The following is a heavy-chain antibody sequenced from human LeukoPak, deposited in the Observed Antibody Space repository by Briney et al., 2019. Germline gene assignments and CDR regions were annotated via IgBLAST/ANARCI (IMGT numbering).Heavy chain of an antibody. V-gene: IGHV6-1*01. CDR2: TYYRSKWNI. CDR1: GDTVSSNTAA. J-gene: IGHJ6*02. Sequence: SQTLSLTCAISGDTVSSNTAAWNWIRQSPSRGLEWLGRTYYRSKWNIDYAASGQNRITINPDTSTNQFSLQLKSATPEDTAVYYCSRQRSTSTYYFGLDVWGQGTTVTVSS. CDR3: SRQRSTSTYYFGLDV. D-gene: IGHD6-6*01.